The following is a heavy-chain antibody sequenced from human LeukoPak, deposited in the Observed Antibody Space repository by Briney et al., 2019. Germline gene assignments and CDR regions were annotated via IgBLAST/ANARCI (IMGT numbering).Heavy chain of an antibody. CDR3: SRGCTTTACPSHD. V-gene: IGHV3-74*01. D-gene: IGHD2/OR15-2a*01. CDR1: GFPFSSSW. Sequence: QPGGSLRLSCVGSGFPFSSSWMHWVRQTPGKGLVWVSRINIEGTSTAYADAVKGRFTISRDDAKNTLYLQMNSLRGEDTAVYYCSRGCTTTACPSHDWGQGTLVTVSS. CDR2: INIEGTST. J-gene: IGHJ4*02.